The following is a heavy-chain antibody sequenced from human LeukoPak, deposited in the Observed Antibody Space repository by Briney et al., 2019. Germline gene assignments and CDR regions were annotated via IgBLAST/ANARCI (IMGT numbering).Heavy chain of an antibody. J-gene: IGHJ4*02. CDR1: GFTFNNYN. D-gene: IGHD6-19*01. V-gene: IGHV3-21*01. CDR3: ARSQGTHYTSGSMGY. CDR2: ISGGSSYI. Sequence: GSLRLSCAASGFTFNNYNMNWVRQAPGKGLEWVSSISGGSSYIYYADSVKGRFTISRDDARNSLHLQMNSLRAEDTAVYYCARSQGTHYTSGSMGYWGQGTLVTVSS.